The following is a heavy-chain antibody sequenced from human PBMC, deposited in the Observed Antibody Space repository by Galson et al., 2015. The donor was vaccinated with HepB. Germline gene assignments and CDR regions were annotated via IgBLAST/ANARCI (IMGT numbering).Heavy chain of an antibody. J-gene: IGHJ1*01. CDR2: IRYNGYEK. CDR3: AKDTSPYCSSTSCYEGYFQH. Sequence: SLRLSCAASAFTFSNFGMHWVRQAPGKGLEWVAFIRYNGYEKYYADSVKGRFTISRDNSKNTLYLQMISLRVEDTGVYYCAKDTSPYCSSTSCYEGYFQHWGQGTLVTVSS. CDR1: AFTFSNFG. D-gene: IGHD2-2*01. V-gene: IGHV3-30*02.